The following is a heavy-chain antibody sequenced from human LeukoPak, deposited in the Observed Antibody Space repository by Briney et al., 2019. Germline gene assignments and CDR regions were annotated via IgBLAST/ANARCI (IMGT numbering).Heavy chain of an antibody. CDR3: ARWGGSYPLDYYYYGMDV. D-gene: IGHD1-26*01. Sequence: PGGSLRLSCAASGFTFSSYAMSWVSQAPGKGLEWVSAISGSGGSTYYADSVKGRFTISRDNSKNTLYLQMNSLRAEDTAVYYCARWGGSYPLDYYYYGMDVWGQGTTVTVSS. V-gene: IGHV3-23*01. CDR1: GFTFSSYA. CDR2: ISGSGGST. J-gene: IGHJ6*02.